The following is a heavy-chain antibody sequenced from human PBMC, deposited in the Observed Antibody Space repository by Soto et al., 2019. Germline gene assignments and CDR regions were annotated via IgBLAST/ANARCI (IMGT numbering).Heavy chain of an antibody. CDR1: GYMFVTYG. J-gene: IGHJ4*02. V-gene: IGHV1-18*01. CDR3: ARDLDGSGSYYTDY. D-gene: IGHD3-10*01. Sequence: ASVKVSCKASGYMFVTYGINWVRQAPGQGLEWMGWISAYNGNTKYAQNLQGRVTMTTDASTSTAYMEMRSLRSDDTAVYYCARDLDGSGSYYTDYWGPGTLVTVSP. CDR2: ISAYNGNT.